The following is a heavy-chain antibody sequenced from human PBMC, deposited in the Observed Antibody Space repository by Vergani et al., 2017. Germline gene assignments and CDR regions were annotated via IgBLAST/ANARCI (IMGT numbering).Heavy chain of an antibody. CDR3: ARDSNPYDFWTNIWFDL. CDR2: IKQDGTEK. V-gene: IGHV3-7*01. CDR1: GFALSGYW. D-gene: IGHD3/OR15-3a*01. J-gene: IGHJ5*02. Sequence: EVQLVESGGGLVQPGGSLRLSCGGSGFALSGYWMSWVRQAPGKGLEWVANIKQDGTEKYYADSVKGRFSISRDNANHSIYLQLDSLRAEDTAVYYCARDSNPYDFWTNIWFDLWGQGTLVTVSS.